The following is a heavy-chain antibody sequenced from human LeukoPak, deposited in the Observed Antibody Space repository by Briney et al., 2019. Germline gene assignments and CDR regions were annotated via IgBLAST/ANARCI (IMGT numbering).Heavy chain of an antibody. V-gene: IGHV4-59*01. Sequence: SETLSLTCTVSGGSISSYYWSWIRQPPGKGLEWIGYIYYSGSTNYNPSLKSRVTISVDTSKNQFSLKLSSVTAADTAVYYCARHVWGGYGYFDYWGQGTLVTVSS. CDR1: GGSISSYY. CDR3: ARHVWGGYGYFDY. D-gene: IGHD3-16*01. J-gene: IGHJ4*02. CDR2: IYYSGST.